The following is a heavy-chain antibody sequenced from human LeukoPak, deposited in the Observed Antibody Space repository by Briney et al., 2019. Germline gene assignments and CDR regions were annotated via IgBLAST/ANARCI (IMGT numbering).Heavy chain of an antibody. CDR2: INPNSGGT. J-gene: IGHJ4*02. Sequence: ASVKVSCKASGYTFTGYYMDWVRQAPGQGLEWMGRINPNSGGTNYAQKFQGRVTMTRDTSISTAYMELSRLRSDDTAVYYCARDPPQAMVRGVGYDYWGQGTLVTVSS. CDR3: ARDPPQAMVRGVGYDY. CDR1: GYTFTGYY. D-gene: IGHD3-10*01. V-gene: IGHV1-2*06.